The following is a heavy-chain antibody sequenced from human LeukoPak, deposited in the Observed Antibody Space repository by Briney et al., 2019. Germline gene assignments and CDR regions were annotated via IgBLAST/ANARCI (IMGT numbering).Heavy chain of an antibody. V-gene: IGHV1-18*01. CDR3: ARRFVPSGVAAGSNWFDP. Sequence: GASVKVSCKASGYTFTSYGVSGVRQAPGQGLEWMGWSSAYNGNTNYAQKLQGRVTMTTDTSASTAYMELSSLRSEDTAVYYCARRFVPSGVAAGSNWFDPWGQGTLVTVSS. J-gene: IGHJ5*02. D-gene: IGHD6-13*01. CDR1: GYTFTSYG. CDR2: SSAYNGNT.